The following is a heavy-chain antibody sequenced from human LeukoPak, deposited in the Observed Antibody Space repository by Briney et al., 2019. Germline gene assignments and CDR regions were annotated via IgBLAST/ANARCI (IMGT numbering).Heavy chain of an antibody. CDR1: GFTFSSYS. Sequence: QPGGSLRLSCAASGFTFSSYSMNWVRQAPGKGLEWVSYISSSSSTIYYADSVKGRFTISRDNSKNTLYLQMNSLRAEDTAVYYCAKDYGDRHDWGQGTLVTVSS. D-gene: IGHD4-17*01. CDR2: ISSSSSTI. V-gene: IGHV3-48*01. CDR3: AKDYGDRHD. J-gene: IGHJ4*02.